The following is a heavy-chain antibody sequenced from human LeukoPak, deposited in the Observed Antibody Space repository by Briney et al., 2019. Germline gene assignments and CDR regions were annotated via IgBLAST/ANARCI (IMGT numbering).Heavy chain of an antibody. CDR1: GFTFSNAW. D-gene: IGHD1-26*01. Sequence: GGSLRLSCAASGFTFSNAWMNWVRQAPGKGLEWVAVIWYDGSNKYYADSVKGRFTISRDNSKNTLYLQMNSLRAGDTAVYYCARDRGSYYDYWGQGTLVTVSS. J-gene: IGHJ4*02. V-gene: IGHV3-33*08. CDR2: IWYDGSNK. CDR3: ARDRGSYYDY.